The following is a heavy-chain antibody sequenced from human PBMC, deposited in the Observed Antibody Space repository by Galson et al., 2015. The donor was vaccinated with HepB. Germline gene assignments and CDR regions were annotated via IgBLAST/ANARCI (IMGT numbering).Heavy chain of an antibody. D-gene: IGHD2-2*01. CDR3: ASRLAQLLSASDYYYYYGMDV. V-gene: IGHV3-53*04. J-gene: IGHJ6*02. Sequence: SLRLSCAASGFTVSSNYMSWVRQAPGKGLEWVSVIYSGGSTYYADSVKGRFTISRHNSKNTLYLQMNSLRAEDTAVYYCASRLAQLLSASDYYYYYGMDVWGQGTTVTVSS. CDR1: GFTVSSNY. CDR2: IYSGGST.